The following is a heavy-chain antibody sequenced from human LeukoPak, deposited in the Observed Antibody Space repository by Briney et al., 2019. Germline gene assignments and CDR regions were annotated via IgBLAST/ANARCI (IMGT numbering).Heavy chain of an antibody. D-gene: IGHD3-22*01. Sequence: GGSLRLSCAASGFTVSSNYMSWVRQAPGKGLEWVSVIYSGGSTYYAGSVKGRFTISRHNSKNTLYLQMNSLRAEDTAVYYCARDRLDSSGYYSDYWGQGTLVTVSS. CDR1: GFTVSSNY. CDR3: ARDRLDSSGYYSDY. J-gene: IGHJ4*02. V-gene: IGHV3-53*04. CDR2: IYSGGST.